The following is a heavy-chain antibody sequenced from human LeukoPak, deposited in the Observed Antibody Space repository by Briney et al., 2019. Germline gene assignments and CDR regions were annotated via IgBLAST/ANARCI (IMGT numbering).Heavy chain of an antibody. V-gene: IGHV3-23*01. J-gene: IGHJ4*02. CDR3: AEVISGYYFLES. D-gene: IGHD3-22*01. CDR1: GFTFSSYT. CDR2: VSASGSIT. Sequence: GGSLRLSCAASGFTFSSYTMNWVRQAPGKGLEWVSGVSASGSITYYADSVKGQFTISRDNSKNTVYLQMNSLRAEDTAVYYCAEVISGYYFLESWGQGTLVTVSS.